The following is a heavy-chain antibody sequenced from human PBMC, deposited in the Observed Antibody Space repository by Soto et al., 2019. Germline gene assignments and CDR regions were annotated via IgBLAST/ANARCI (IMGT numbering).Heavy chain of an antibody. CDR3: ARAYYYCSSTSCPNWFDP. V-gene: IGHV1-18*01. D-gene: IGHD2-2*01. CDR2: ISAYNGNT. CDR1: GYTFTSYG. J-gene: IGHJ5*02. Sequence: QVQLVQSGAEVKKPGASVKVSCKASGYTFTSYGISWVRQAPGQGLEWMGWISAYNGNTNYAQKLQGRATMTTATSTSTAYMELRSLRSDDTAVYYCARAYYYCSSTSCPNWFDPWGQGTLVTVSS.